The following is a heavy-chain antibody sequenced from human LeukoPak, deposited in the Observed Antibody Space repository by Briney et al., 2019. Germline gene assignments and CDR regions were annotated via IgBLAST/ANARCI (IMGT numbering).Heavy chain of an antibody. CDR3: ARQRADYFYYYVDV. CDR1: GGSIGTTNYY. Sequence: PSETLSLTCTVSGGSIGTTNYYWGWLRQPPGKGLEWVGSIYYSETTYGNPSLESRVTISIETSKNQFSLKLSSVTAADTAVYYCARQRADYFYYYVDVWGKGTTVTVS. V-gene: IGHV4-39*01. J-gene: IGHJ6*03. D-gene: IGHD3-9*01. CDR2: IYYSETT.